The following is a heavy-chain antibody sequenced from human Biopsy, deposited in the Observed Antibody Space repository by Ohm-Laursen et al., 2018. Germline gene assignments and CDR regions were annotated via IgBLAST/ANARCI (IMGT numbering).Heavy chain of an antibody. D-gene: IGHD2-2*01. CDR2: ISYTGGI. CDR1: GCSICGYH. CDR3: ARMPHFDY. Sequence: VTLSLTWSVSGCSICGYHWIWIRKSPGKGLVWLAYISYTGGITSNPSLNGRATMSLDTSKNQFPLRLIYVTAADTAVYYCARMPHFDYWGQGILVTVSS. J-gene: IGHJ4*02. V-gene: IGHV4-59*01.